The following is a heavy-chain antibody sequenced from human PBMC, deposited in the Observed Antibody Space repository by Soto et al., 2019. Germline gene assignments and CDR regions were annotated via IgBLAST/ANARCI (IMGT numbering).Heavy chain of an antibody. V-gene: IGHV4-59*12. J-gene: IGHJ5*01. Sequence: SETLSRTCTVSGGSISSYYWSWIRQPPWKGLEWIGYIYYRGSTNYNPSLKSRVTISVDTSKNQFSLKLSSVTAADTAVYYCVRDGGNRPRNWFDTWGNGTMLTVSS. CDR2: IYYRGST. CDR1: GGSISSYY. CDR3: VRDGGNRPRNWFDT. D-gene: IGHD1-1*01.